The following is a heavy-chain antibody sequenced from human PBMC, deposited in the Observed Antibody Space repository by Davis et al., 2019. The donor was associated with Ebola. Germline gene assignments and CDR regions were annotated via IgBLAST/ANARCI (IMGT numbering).Heavy chain of an antibody. CDR3: AREDASSTSADY. Sequence: SETLSLTCNVSGVSISNHFWSWIRQPPGKGLEWIGYFYYSGSTNYNPSLKSRVTISIDTSESQLSLKVSSVTAADTAVYYCAREDASSTSADYWGQGILVTVSS. D-gene: IGHD2-15*01. CDR2: FYYSGST. J-gene: IGHJ4*02. V-gene: IGHV4-59*11. CDR1: GVSISNHF.